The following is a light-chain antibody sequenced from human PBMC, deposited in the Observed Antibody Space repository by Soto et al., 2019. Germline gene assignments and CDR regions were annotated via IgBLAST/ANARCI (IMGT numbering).Light chain of an antibody. CDR3: QQYGTSPQT. CDR2: DTS. J-gene: IGKJ1*01. V-gene: IGKV3-20*01. Sequence: EIVLTQSPGTLSLSPGERATLSCRASQSVTSNYLAWYQQKPGQAPGLLIYDTSTRASGVPDRFSGSGSGTEFTLTISRLEPEDFAVYYCQQYGTSPQTFGQGTNVDIK. CDR1: QSVTSNY.